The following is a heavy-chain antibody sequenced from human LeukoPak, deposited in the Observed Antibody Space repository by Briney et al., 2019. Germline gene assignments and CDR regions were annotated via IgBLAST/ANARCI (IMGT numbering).Heavy chain of an antibody. CDR1: GFTFSSYS. CDR2: ISSSSSYI. CDR3: ARDRWPYSSSSGTNMDV. J-gene: IGHJ6*03. Sequence: GGSLRLSCAASGFTFSSYSMNWVRQAPGKGLEWVSSISSSSSYIYYADSVEGRFTISRDNAKNSLYLQMNSLRAEDTAVYYCARDRWPYSSSSGTNMDVWGKGTTVTVSS. D-gene: IGHD6-6*01. V-gene: IGHV3-21*01.